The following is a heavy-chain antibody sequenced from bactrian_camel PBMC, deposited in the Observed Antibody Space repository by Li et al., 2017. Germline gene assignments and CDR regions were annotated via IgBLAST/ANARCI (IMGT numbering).Heavy chain of an antibody. CDR2: IDTDGST. Sequence: VQLVESGGGSVQPGGSLRLSCAASEYISGSYCMGWFRQAPGKEREGVAFIDTDGSTFYADSVAGRFTISQDNAKNTLYLQMNNLKPEDTAMYHCAADGRRGPSACGATISTATPYPYTYWGPGTQVTVS. D-gene: IGHD4*01. V-gene: IGHV3S53*01. CDR1: EYISGSYC. CDR3: AADGRRGPSACGATISTATPYPYTY. J-gene: IGHJ4*01.